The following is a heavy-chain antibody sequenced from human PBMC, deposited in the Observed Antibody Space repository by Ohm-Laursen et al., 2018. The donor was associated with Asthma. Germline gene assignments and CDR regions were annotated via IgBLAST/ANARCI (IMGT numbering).Heavy chain of an antibody. D-gene: IGHD3-22*01. CDR1: GYTFTSYG. CDR3: ARDGGYYDSSGYLLGEGMDV. CDR2: ISAYNGNT. V-gene: IGHV1-18*01. Sequence: ASVKVSCKASGYTFTSYGISWVRQAPGQGLEWMGWISAYNGNTNYAQKLQGRVTMTTDTSTSTAYMELRSLRSDDTAVYYCARDGGYYDSSGYLLGEGMDVWGQGTTVTVFS. J-gene: IGHJ6*02.